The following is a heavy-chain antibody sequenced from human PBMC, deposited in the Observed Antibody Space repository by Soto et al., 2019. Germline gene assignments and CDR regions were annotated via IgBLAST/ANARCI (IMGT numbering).Heavy chain of an antibody. Sequence: KASETLSLTCTVSGGSISSSSYYWGWIRQPPGKGLEWIGSIYYSGSTYYNPSLKSRVTISVDTSKNQFSLKLSSVTAADTAVYYCARHIAAAVYHFDYWGQGTLVTVSS. CDR1: GGSISSSSYY. J-gene: IGHJ4*02. CDR2: IYYSGST. CDR3: ARHIAAAVYHFDY. D-gene: IGHD6-13*01. V-gene: IGHV4-39*01.